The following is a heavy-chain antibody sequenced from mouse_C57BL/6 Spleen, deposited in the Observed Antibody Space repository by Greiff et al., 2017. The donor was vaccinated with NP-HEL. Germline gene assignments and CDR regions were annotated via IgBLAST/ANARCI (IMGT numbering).Heavy chain of an antibody. CDR2: IDPSDSYT. Sequence: VQLQQPGAELVRPGTSVKLSCKASGYTFTSYWMHWVKQRPGQGLEWIGVIDPSDSYTNYNQKFKGKATLTVDTSSSTAYMQLSSLTSEDSAVYYCARHWDLFAYWGQGTLVTVSA. CDR3: ARHWDLFAY. J-gene: IGHJ3*01. D-gene: IGHD4-1*01. CDR1: GYTFTSYW. V-gene: IGHV1-59*01.